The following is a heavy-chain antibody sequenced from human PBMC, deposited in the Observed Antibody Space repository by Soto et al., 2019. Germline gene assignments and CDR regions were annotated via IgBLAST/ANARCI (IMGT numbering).Heavy chain of an antibody. CDR1: VGSFSVYY. Sequence: SATLSLICALHVGSFSVYYWGWIRQPPGKGLEWIGEINHSGSTNYNPSLKSRVTISVDTSKNQFSLKLRSVTAADTAVYYCARFLGVDYGDYEAYFDYWGQGTMVTISS. CDR3: ARFLGVDYGDYEAYFDY. V-gene: IGHV4-34*01. CDR2: INHSGST. D-gene: IGHD4-17*01. J-gene: IGHJ4*02.